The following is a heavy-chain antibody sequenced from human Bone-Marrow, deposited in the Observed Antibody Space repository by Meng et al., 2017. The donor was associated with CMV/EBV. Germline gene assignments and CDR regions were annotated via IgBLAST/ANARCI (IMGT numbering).Heavy chain of an antibody. CDR1: GGSISSYY. J-gene: IGHJ6*02. CDR2: IYYSGST. V-gene: IGHV4-59*01. CDR3: ARSLGDTVDV. D-gene: IGHD1-26*01. Sequence: GSLRLSCTVSGGSISSYYWSWIRQPPGKGLEWIGYIYYSGSTNYNPSLKSRVTITVDTSKNQFSLKLSSVTAADTAVYYCARSLGDTVDVWGQGTTVTVSS.